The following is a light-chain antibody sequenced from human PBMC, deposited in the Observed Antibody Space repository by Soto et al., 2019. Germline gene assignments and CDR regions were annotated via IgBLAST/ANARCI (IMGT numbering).Light chain of an antibody. CDR2: GAS. J-gene: IGKJ1*01. Sequence: EIVLTQSPSTLSLSPGERATLSCRASQSVSSSYLAWYQQKPGQAPRPLIYGASSRAIGIPDRFSGSGSGTDFTLTISRLEPEDFAVYYCQQYGSSPWTFGQGTKVGIK. CDR3: QQYGSSPWT. CDR1: QSVSSSY. V-gene: IGKV3-20*01.